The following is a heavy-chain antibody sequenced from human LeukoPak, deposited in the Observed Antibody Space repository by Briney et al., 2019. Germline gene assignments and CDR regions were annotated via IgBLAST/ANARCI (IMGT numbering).Heavy chain of an antibody. CDR2: INPNSGGT. D-gene: IGHD1-7*01. V-gene: IGHV1-2*06. CDR3: AGASRNWNYAFDI. J-gene: IGHJ3*02. CDR1: GYTFTGYY. Sequence: ASVKVSCKASGYTFTGYYMHWVRQAPGQGLEWMGRINPNSGGTNYAQKFQGRVTMTRDTSISTAYMELSRLRSDDTAVYYCAGASRNWNYAFDIWGQGTMVTVSS.